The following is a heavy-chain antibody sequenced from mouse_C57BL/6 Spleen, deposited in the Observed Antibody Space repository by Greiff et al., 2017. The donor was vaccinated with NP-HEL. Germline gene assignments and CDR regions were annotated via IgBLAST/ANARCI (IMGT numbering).Heavy chain of an antibody. CDR3: ASHYYGSSAYFDY. CDR1: GFTFSSYG. V-gene: IGHV5-6*02. D-gene: IGHD1-1*01. J-gene: IGHJ2*01. Sequence: EVMLVESGGDLVKPGGSLKLSCAASGFTFSSYGMSWVRQTPDKRLEWVATISSGGSYTYYPDSVKGRFTISRDNAKNTLYLQMSSLKSEDTAMYYCASHYYGSSAYFDYWGQGTTLTVSS. CDR2: ISSGGSYT.